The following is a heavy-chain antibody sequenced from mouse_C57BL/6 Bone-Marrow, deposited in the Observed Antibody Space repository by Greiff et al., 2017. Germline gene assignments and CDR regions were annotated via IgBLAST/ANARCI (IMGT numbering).Heavy chain of an antibody. CDR2: FAPENGDT. D-gene: IGHD1-1*01. CDR1: GFNIKADY. CDR3: TYYYGSSGWYFDV. J-gene: IGHJ1*03. Sequence: VQLQQSGAELVRPGASVKLSCTASGFNIKADYMHWVKQRPEQSLEWIGWFAPENGDTEYASKFPGKATITADTSSNTAYLQLSSRTSEDTAVYYCTYYYGSSGWYFDVWGTGTTVTVSS. V-gene: IGHV14-4*01.